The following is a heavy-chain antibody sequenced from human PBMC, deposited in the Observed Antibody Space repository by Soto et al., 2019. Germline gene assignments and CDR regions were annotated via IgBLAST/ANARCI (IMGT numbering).Heavy chain of an antibody. Sequence: SETLSLTCTVSGGSISSYYWSWIRQPPGKGLEWIGYIYYSGSTNYNPSLKSRVTISVDTSKNQFSLKLSSVTAADTAVYYCARLYLSIAVAGSGVFDPWGQGTLVTVSS. V-gene: IGHV4-59*01. CDR3: ARLYLSIAVAGSGVFDP. J-gene: IGHJ5*02. D-gene: IGHD6-19*01. CDR2: IYYSGST. CDR1: GGSISSYY.